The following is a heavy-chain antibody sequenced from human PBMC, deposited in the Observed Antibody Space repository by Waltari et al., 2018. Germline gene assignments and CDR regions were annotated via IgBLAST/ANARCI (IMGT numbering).Heavy chain of an antibody. CDR3: ARSEAAAGRIFDY. D-gene: IGHD6-13*01. CDR2: IYYSGST. J-gene: IGHJ4*02. Sequence: QLQLQESGPGLVKPSETLSLTCTVSGGSISGSSYYWGWIRQPPGKGLEWIGSIYYSGSTYYNPSLKSRVTISVDTSKNQFSLKLSSVTAADTAVYYCARSEAAAGRIFDYWGQGTLVTVSS. V-gene: IGHV4-39*01. CDR1: GGSISGSSYY.